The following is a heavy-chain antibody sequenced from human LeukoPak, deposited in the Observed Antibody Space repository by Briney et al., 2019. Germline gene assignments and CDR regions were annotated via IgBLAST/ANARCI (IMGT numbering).Heavy chain of an antibody. CDR2: ISSSSSYI. D-gene: IGHD3-22*01. Sequence: GGSLRLSCEASGFSFTTYTMNWVRQAPGKGLEWVSSISSSSSYIYYADSVKGRFTISRDNAKNSLYLQMNSLRAEDTAVYYCARDRYYYDSSGYYYETLPPHSTNYGMDVWGQGTTVTVSS. J-gene: IGHJ6*02. CDR3: ARDRYYYDSSGYYYETLPPHSTNYGMDV. V-gene: IGHV3-21*01. CDR1: GFSFTTYT.